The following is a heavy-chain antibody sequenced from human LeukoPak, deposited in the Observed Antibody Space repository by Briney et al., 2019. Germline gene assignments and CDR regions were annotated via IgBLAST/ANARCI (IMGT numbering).Heavy chain of an antibody. J-gene: IGHJ4*02. CDR1: GGSISSSNW. CDR2: IYHSGST. Sequence: NTSETLSLTCAVSGGSISSSNWWSWVRQPPGQGLAWIGEIYHSGSTNYNPSLKSRVTISVDKSKNQFSLKLSSVTAADTAVYYCARRRGYYYDSSGFDYWGQGTLVTVSS. V-gene: IGHV4-4*02. CDR3: ARRRGYYYDSSGFDY. D-gene: IGHD3-22*01.